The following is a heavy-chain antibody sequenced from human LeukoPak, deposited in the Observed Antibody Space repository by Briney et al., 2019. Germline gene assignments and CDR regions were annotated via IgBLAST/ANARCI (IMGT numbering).Heavy chain of an antibody. Sequence: PSETLSLTCTVSGGSVSSGSYYWSWIRQPPGKGLEWIVYHYYSGSTNYNPSLKSRVTISVDTSKNQFSLKLTSVTAADTAVYYCARGSYYDRPSRSRVEYWGQGTLVTVSS. D-gene: IGHD3-22*01. CDR2: HYYSGST. CDR3: ARGSYYDRPSRSRVEY. J-gene: IGHJ4*02. CDR1: GGSVSSGSYY. V-gene: IGHV4-61*01.